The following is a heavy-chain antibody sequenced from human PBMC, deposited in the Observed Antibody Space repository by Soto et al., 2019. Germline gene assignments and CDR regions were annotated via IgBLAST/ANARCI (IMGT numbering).Heavy chain of an antibody. J-gene: IGHJ6*02. D-gene: IGHD2-2*01. CDR2: INAGNGNT. V-gene: IGHV1-3*01. CDR3: ARSCSTNSGYESWRPGYYYYGMDV. CDR1: GYTFINYA. Sequence: QLQLVQSGAEVKKPGASVKVSCKASGYTFINYAIHWVRQAPGQRPEWVGWINAGNGNTEYSQKFQGRVTITRDTSASTAYMELSSLRSEDTAVYYCARSCSTNSGYESWRPGYYYYGMDVWGQGTTVIVSS.